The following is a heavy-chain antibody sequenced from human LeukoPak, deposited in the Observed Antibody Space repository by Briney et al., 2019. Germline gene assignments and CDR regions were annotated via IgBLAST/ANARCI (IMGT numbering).Heavy chain of an antibody. Sequence: SETLSLTCTVSGYSISSGYYWGWIRQPPGKGLEWTGSIDHSGSTYYNPSLKSRITISVDTSKNQFSLKLNSVTAADTAVYYCAKSNGYGLVDIWGQGTMVTVSS. J-gene: IGHJ3*02. V-gene: IGHV4-38-2*02. CDR2: IDHSGST. CDR1: GYSISSGYY. D-gene: IGHD3-10*01. CDR3: AKSNGYGLVDI.